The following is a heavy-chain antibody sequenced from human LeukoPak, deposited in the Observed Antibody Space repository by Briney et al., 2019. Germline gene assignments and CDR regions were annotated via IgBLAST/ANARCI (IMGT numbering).Heavy chain of an antibody. D-gene: IGHD2-2*02. CDR3: AREDCSSTSCYKTPDYYGMDV. J-gene: IGHJ6*02. V-gene: IGHV3-30-3*01. Sequence: GGSLRLSCAVSGFTFSSYAMHWVRQAPGKGVEWVAVISYDGSNKYYADSVKGRFTISRDNSKNTLYLQMNSLRAEDTAVYYCAREDCSSTSCYKTPDYYGMDVWGQGTTVTVSS. CDR1: GFTFSSYA. CDR2: ISYDGSNK.